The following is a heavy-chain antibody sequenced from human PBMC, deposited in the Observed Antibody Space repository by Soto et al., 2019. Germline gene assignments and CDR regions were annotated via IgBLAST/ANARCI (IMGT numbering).Heavy chain of an antibody. CDR3: ANEGSGLRFLEWLFFW. Sequence: EVQLLESGGGLVQPGGSLRLSCAASGFTFSSYAMSWVRQAPGKGLEWVSAISGSGGSTYYADSVKGRFTISRDNSKNNLYLQMNSLRAEDTAVYYCANEGSGLRFLEWLFFWWGQGTLVTVSS. CDR2: ISGSGGST. J-gene: IGHJ4*02. D-gene: IGHD3-3*01. V-gene: IGHV3-23*01. CDR1: GFTFSSYA.